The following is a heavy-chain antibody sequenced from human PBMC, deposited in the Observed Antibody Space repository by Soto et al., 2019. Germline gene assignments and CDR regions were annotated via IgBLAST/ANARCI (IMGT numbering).Heavy chain of an antibody. Sequence: ETLSLTCTVSGGSISSGGYYWSWIRQHPGKGLEWIGYIYYSGSTNYNPSLKSRVTISVDTSKNQFSLKLSSVTAADTAVYYCARHRTDYDILTGYYGGFDYWGQGTLVTVSS. V-gene: IGHV4-61*08. CDR3: ARHRTDYDILTGYYGGFDY. CDR2: IYYSGST. D-gene: IGHD3-9*01. CDR1: GGSISSGGYY. J-gene: IGHJ4*02.